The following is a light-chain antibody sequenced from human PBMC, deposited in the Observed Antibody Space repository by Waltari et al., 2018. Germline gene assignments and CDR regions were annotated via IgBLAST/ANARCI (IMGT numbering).Light chain of an antibody. V-gene: IGKV3-15*01. J-gene: IGKJ1*01. CDR3: QQYYNWPRT. CDR2: GAS. Sequence: EIVMMQSPGTLFASPGERVILSCRASQSVGSNLAWYQQKPGQAPRLLIYGASTRATDIPGTFSGSGSGTGFNLTISSLQSEDFALYYCQQYYNWPRTFGQGTKVEIK. CDR1: QSVGSN.